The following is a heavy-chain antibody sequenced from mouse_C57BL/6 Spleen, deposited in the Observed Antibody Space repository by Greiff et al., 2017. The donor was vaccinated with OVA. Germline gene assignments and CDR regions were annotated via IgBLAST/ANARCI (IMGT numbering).Heavy chain of an antibody. D-gene: IGHD2-4*01. CDR3: ARKGDDYEGFAY. V-gene: IGHV1-19*01. CDR2: INPYNGGT. Sequence: EVQLQESGPVLVKPGASVKMSCKASGYTFTDYYMNWVKQSHGKSLEWIGVINPYNGGTSYNQKFKGQATLTVDKSSSTVYMELNSLTSEDSAVYYCARKGDDYEGFAYWGQGTLVTVSA. CDR1: GYTFTDYY. J-gene: IGHJ3*01.